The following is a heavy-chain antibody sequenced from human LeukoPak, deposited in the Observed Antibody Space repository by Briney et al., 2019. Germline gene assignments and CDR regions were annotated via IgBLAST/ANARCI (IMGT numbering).Heavy chain of an antibody. D-gene: IGHD6-19*01. Sequence: PGGSLRLSCAASGFTFSSYGMHWVRQAPGKGLEWVAFIRYDGSNKYYADSVKGRFTISRDNSKNTLYLQMNSLRAEDTAVYYCAKTSAVAGTLAYYYYYYMDVWGKGTTVTVSS. CDR1: GFTFSSYG. V-gene: IGHV3-30*02. J-gene: IGHJ6*03. CDR2: IRYDGSNK. CDR3: AKTSAVAGTLAYYYYYYMDV.